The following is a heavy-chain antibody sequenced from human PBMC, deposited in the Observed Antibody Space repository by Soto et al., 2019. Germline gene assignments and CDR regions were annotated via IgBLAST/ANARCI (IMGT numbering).Heavy chain of an antibody. D-gene: IGHD2-15*01. Sequence: QVQLVESGGGVVQPGRSLRLSCAASGFTFSNYGMHWVRKAPGKGLEWVALIWYDGSNTYYADSVKGRFTISRDNSKNTLSLQMNSLRAEDMSVYYWASVVDCSDASCRPWDAFDIGRQGKMVTVSS. CDR3: ASVVDCSDASCRPWDAFDI. CDR2: IWYDGSNT. V-gene: IGHV3-33*01. CDR1: GFTFSNYG. J-gene: IGHJ3*02.